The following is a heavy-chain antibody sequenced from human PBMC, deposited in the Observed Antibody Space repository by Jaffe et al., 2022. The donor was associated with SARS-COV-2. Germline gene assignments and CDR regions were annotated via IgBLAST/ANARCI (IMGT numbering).Heavy chain of an antibody. Sequence: EVQLVESGGGLVKPGGSLRLSCAASGFTFSSYSMNWVRQAPGKGLEWVSSISSSSSYIYYADSVKGRFTISRDNAKNSLYLQMNSLRAEDTAVYYCARRLGYYYDSSGQYDFDLWGRGTLVTVSS. CDR2: ISSSSSYI. CDR3: ARRLGYYYDSSGQYDFDL. V-gene: IGHV3-21*01. CDR1: GFTFSSYS. D-gene: IGHD3-22*01. J-gene: IGHJ2*01.